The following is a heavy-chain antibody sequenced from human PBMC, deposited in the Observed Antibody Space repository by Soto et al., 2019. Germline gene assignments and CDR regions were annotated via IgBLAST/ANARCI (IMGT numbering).Heavy chain of an antibody. CDR1: GDSISDDY. CDR2: VYYSGST. V-gene: IGHV4-59*08. Sequence: SETLSLTCTVSGDSISDDYWTWIRQPPGKALEWIGYVYYSGSTSYNPSFKSRVTIAVDTSKTQFSLKLNSVTAADTAVFYCARVRTTLDFYYYYMDVWGIGTTVTVSS. J-gene: IGHJ6*03. CDR3: ARVRTTLDFYYYYMDV. D-gene: IGHD3-10*01.